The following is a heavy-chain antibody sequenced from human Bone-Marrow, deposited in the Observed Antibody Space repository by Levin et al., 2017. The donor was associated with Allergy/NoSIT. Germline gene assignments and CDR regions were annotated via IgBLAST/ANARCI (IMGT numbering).Heavy chain of an antibody. CDR3: ASGRSGYSYPFYYYYYGMDV. V-gene: IGHV1-2*02. CDR2: INPNSGGT. Sequence: ASVKVSCKASGYTFTGYYMHWVRQAPGQGLEWMGWINPNSGGTNYAQKFQGRVTMTRDTSISTAYMELSRLRSDDTAVYYCASGRSGYSYPFYYYYYGMDVWGQGTTVTVSS. CDR1: GYTFTGYY. D-gene: IGHD5-18*01. J-gene: IGHJ6*02.